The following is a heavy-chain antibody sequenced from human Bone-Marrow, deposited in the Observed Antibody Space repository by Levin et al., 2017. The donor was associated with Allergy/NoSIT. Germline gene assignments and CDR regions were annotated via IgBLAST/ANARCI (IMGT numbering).Heavy chain of an antibody. CDR2: INPNSGGT. V-gene: IGHV1-2*02. CDR3: ARDADVLRFLEWLPNYYYGMDV. CDR1: GYTFTGYY. J-gene: IGHJ6*02. Sequence: GESLKISCKASGYTFTGYYMHWVRQAPGQGLEWMGWINPNSGGTNYAQKFQGRVTMTRDTSISTAYMELSRLRSDDTAVYYCARDADVLRFLEWLPNYYYGMDVWGQGTTVTVSS. D-gene: IGHD3-3*01.